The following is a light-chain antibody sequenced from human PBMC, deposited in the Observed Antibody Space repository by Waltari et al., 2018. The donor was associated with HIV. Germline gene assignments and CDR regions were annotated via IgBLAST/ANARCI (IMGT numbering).Light chain of an antibody. J-gene: IGKJ1*01. V-gene: IGKV3-15*01. CDR1: QSVSSN. Sequence: EIVMTQSPATLSVSPGERATLSCRASQSVSSNLAWYQHKPGHAPRLFIYGASTRATGIPARFSGSGSGTDFTLTISSLQSEDFAVYYCQQYSNWPRTFGQGTKVEIK. CDR2: GAS. CDR3: QQYSNWPRT.